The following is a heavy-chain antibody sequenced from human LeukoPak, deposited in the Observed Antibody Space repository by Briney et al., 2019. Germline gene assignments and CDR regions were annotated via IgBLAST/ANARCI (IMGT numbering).Heavy chain of an antibody. CDR2: IYYSGST. CDR3: ARHRRGYDYGSFDY. Sequence: SETLSLTCTVSGGSISGSSYYWDWIRQPPGKGLEWIGSIYYSGSTHCNPSLKSRVTISADTSKNQFSLNLSSVTAADTAVYYCARHRRGYDYGSFDYWGQGTLVTVSS. V-gene: IGHV4-39*01. J-gene: IGHJ4*02. D-gene: IGHD5-12*01. CDR1: GGSISGSSYY.